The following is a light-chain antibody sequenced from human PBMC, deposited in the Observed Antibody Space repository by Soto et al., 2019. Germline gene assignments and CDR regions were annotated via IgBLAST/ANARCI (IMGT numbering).Light chain of an antibody. CDR1: SSNIGAGYD. Sequence: QSVLTQPPSVSGAPGQRVTISCTGNSSNIGAGYDVHWYQQVPGTAPKLLTYGNTNRPSGVPDRFSGSKSGTSASLAITGLQAEDEADYHCQSYDSSLSSQVVFGGGTKLTVL. V-gene: IGLV1-40*01. J-gene: IGLJ2*01. CDR2: GNT. CDR3: QSYDSSLSSQVV.